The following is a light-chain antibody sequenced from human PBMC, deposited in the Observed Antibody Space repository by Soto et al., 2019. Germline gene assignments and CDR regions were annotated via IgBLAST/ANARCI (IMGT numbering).Light chain of an antibody. V-gene: IGKV1-39*01. J-gene: IGKJ2*01. CDR2: AAS. CDR3: QQSYSVPHP. Sequence: DIQMTQSPSSLSASVGDRVTITCRASQNIFSYLSWYQHKPGKASKLLIYAASSLQSGVPSRFSVSGSGTDFALTISSLQPEDFATFYCQQSYSVPHPFGQGTKVEI. CDR1: QNIFSY.